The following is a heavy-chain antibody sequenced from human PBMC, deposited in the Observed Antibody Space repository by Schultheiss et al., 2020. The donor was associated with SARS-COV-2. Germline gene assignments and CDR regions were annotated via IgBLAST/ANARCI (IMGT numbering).Heavy chain of an antibody. V-gene: IGHV4-59*01. CDR3: ARTPIFGVVITVRGAFDI. CDR2: IYYSGST. Sequence: SETLSLTCTVSGASLSTYYWSWIRQPPGKGLEWIGYIYYSGSTNYNPSLKSRVTISVDTSKNQFSLKLSSVTAADTAVYYCARTPIFGVVITVRGAFDIWGQGTMVTVSS. CDR1: GASLSTYY. D-gene: IGHD3-3*01. J-gene: IGHJ3*02.